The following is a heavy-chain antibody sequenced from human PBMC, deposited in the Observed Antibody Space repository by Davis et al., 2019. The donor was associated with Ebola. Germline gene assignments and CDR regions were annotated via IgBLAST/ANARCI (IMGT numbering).Heavy chain of an antibody. D-gene: IGHD6-13*01. Sequence: GESLKISCAASGFTFSSYAMGWVRQAPGKGLEWVSAIRGSGGSTYYADSVKGRFTISRDNSKNTLYLQMNSLRAEDTAVYYCAAAGIYYYGMDVWGKGTTVTVSS. V-gene: IGHV3-23*01. CDR3: AAAGIYYYGMDV. J-gene: IGHJ6*04. CDR1: GFTFSSYA. CDR2: IRGSGGST.